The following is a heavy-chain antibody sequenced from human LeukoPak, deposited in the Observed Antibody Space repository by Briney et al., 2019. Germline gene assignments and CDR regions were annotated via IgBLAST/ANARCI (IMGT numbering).Heavy chain of an antibody. CDR1: GFTFSSYS. Sequence: GGSLRLSCAASGFTFSSYSMNWVRQAPGKGLEWVSSISSSSSYIYYADSVKGRFTISRDNAKNSLYLQMNSMRAEDTAVYYCARRQGYCSGGSCFSLDYWGQGTLVTVSS. V-gene: IGHV3-21*01. J-gene: IGHJ4*02. CDR2: ISSSSSYI. CDR3: ARRQGYCSGGSCFSLDY. D-gene: IGHD2-15*01.